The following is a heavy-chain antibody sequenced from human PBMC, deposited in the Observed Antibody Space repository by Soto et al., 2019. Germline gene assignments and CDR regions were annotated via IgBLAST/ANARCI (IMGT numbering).Heavy chain of an antibody. J-gene: IGHJ6*02. CDR1: GFTFSSYW. V-gene: IGHV3-74*01. CDR2: INSDGSST. D-gene: IGHD3-9*01. Sequence: GGSLRLSCAASGFTFSSYWMHWVRQAPGKGLVWVSRINSDGSSTSYADSVKGRFTISRDNAKNTLYLQMNSLRAEDTAVYYCARVQVAMTYYFILTGYHPDGMDVCGQGTTVTVSS. CDR3: ARVQVAMTYYFILTGYHPDGMDV.